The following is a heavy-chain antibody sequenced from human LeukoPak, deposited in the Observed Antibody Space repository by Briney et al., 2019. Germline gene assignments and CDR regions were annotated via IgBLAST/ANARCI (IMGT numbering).Heavy chain of an antibody. CDR1: GGSISSGGYS. Sequence: SQTLSLTCAVSGGSISSGGYSWSWIRQPPGKGLEWIGYIYHSGSTYYNPSLKSRVTISVYRSKNQFSLKLSSVTAADTAVYYCARGRFPMIVALYYWGQGTLVTVSS. V-gene: IGHV4-30-2*01. CDR3: ARGRFPMIVALYY. D-gene: IGHD3-22*01. J-gene: IGHJ4*02. CDR2: IYHSGST.